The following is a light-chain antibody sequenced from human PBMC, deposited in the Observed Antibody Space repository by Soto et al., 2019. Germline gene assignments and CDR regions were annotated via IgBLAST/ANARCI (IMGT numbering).Light chain of an antibody. CDR1: QGVNRYY. Sequence: ENVLTQSPGTLSLSPGERATLSCGASQGVNRYYLAWYQQKPGKAPRLLISGTSTSATGIPDRFSGSGSGTDFTLTISRLEPEDFAVYYCQQYSSSPLTFGGGTKVEIK. V-gene: IGKV3-20*01. CDR3: QQYSSSPLT. J-gene: IGKJ4*01. CDR2: GTS.